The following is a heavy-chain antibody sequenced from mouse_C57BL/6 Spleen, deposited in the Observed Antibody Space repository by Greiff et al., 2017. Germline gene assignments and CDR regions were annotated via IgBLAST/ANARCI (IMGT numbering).Heavy chain of an antibody. J-gene: IGHJ4*01. D-gene: IGHD2-3*01. CDR1: GFSLTSFG. Sequence: VKLMESGPGLVAPSQSLSITCTVSGFSLTSFGVDWVRQSPGKGLEWLGVIWGVGSTNHNSALKSRLSISKDKSKSQVFLKMNSLQTDDTAIYYCASDDGYAMDYWGQGTSVTVSS. V-gene: IGHV2-6*01. CDR2: IWGVGST. CDR3: ASDDGYAMDY.